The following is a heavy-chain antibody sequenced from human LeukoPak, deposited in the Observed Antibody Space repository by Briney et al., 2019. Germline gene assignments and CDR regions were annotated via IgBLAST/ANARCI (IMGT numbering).Heavy chain of an antibody. CDR1: GYTFTGYY. V-gene: IGHV1-2*02. J-gene: IGHJ6*02. D-gene: IGHD2/OR15-2a*01. CDR2: INPNSGGT. CDR3: ASTWQEVRYYYYGMDV. Sequence: ASVKVSCKASGYTFTGYYMHWVRQAPGLELEWMGWINPNSGGTNYAQKFQGRVTMTRDTSISTAYMELSRLRSDDTAVYYCASTWQEVRYYYYGMDVWGQGTTVTVSS.